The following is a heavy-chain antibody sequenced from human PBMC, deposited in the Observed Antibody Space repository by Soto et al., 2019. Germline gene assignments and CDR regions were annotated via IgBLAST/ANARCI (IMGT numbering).Heavy chain of an antibody. V-gene: IGHV4-34*01. J-gene: IGHJ6*02. CDR1: RGSFSGFY. CDR2: INHSGTT. Sequence: ASETLCLTCGVFRGSFSGFYWSWVRQTPGGGLEWIGEINHSGTTNYNPSFQNRVTIAVDKSTNNFSLKMTSVTAADAAVYYCARGRGYVYGSNFYGLDVSGQGTTVTVS. CDR3: ARGRGYVYGSNFYGLDV. D-gene: IGHD6-25*01.